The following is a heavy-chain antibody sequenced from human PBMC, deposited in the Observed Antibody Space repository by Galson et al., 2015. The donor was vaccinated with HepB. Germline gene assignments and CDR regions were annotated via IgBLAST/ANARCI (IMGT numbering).Heavy chain of an antibody. D-gene: IGHD5-18*01. Sequence: QSGAEVKKPGESLKISCKTSGYRFTTNWIAWVRQMPGKGLEWMGLIYPGASDIRYSPSFQGQVTISADKSITTAYLQWNSLKASDTAMYYCARGGLYSFFYWGQGTQVIVSS. V-gene: IGHV5-51*01. CDR2: IYPGASDI. CDR1: GYRFTTNW. CDR3: ARGGLYSFFY. J-gene: IGHJ4*02.